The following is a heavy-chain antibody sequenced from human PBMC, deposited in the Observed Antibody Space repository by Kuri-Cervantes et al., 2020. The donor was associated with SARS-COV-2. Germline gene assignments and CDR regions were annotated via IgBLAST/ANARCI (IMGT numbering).Heavy chain of an antibody. CDR1: GDSVSSNSAA. CDR3: ARSPPYYYDSSGYYHTINWFDP. CDR2: TYYRSKWYN. Sequence: SETLSLTCAISGDSVSSNSAAWNWIRQSPSRGLEWLGRTYYRSKWYNDYAVSVKSRITINPDTSKNQFSLQLNSVTPEDTAVYYCARSPPYYYDSSGYYHTINWFDPWGQGTLVTVSS. J-gene: IGHJ5*02. D-gene: IGHD3-22*01. V-gene: IGHV6-1*01.